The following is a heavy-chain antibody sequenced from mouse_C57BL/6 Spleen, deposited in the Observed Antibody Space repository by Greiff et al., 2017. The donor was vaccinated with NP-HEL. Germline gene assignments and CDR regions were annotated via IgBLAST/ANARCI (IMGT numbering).Heavy chain of an antibody. CDR1: GYAFSSYW. V-gene: IGHV1-80*01. CDR3: ARSYYSNYGGGDLDY. D-gene: IGHD2-5*01. J-gene: IGHJ2*01. Sequence: QVQLQQSGAELVKPGASVKISCKASGYAFSSYWMNWVKQRPGKGLEWIGQIYPGDGDTNYNGKFKGKATLTADKSSSTAYMQLSSLTSEDSAVYFCARSYYSNYGGGDLDYWGQGTTLTVSS. CDR2: IYPGDGDT.